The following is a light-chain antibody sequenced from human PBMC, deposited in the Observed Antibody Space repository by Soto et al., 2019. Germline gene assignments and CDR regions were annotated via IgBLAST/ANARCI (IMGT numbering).Light chain of an antibody. CDR1: QSVSSS. V-gene: IGKV3-15*01. J-gene: IGKJ1*01. Sequence: EIVMTQSPATLSVSPGERATLSCRASQSVSSSLAWYQHKPGQAPRLLIYGASTRATGIPARFSGSGSGTEFTLTISSLQSEDLAVYYCQQYKNWLTWTFGQGTKVAI. CDR2: GAS. CDR3: QQYKNWLTWT.